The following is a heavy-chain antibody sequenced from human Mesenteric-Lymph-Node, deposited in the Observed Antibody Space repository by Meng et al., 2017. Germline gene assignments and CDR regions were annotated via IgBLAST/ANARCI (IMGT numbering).Heavy chain of an antibody. CDR3: ASSSFIVSLHY. V-gene: IGHV4-34*01. CDR2: IHYSGST. CDR1: GGSFSGYY. D-gene: IGHD1-26*01. Sequence: QVQLQQWGAGLLKPSETLSLPCAVYGGSFSGYYWGWIRQLPGKGLEWIAYIHYSGSTYYSPSLKSRVTISVDTSKNQFSLKLSSVTAADTAVYYCASSSFIVSLHYWGQGTLVTVSS. J-gene: IGHJ4*02.